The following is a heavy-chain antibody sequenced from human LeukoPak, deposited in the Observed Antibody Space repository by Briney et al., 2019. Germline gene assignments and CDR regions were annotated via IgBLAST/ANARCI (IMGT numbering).Heavy chain of an antibody. D-gene: IGHD4-17*01. J-gene: IGHJ4*02. CDR2: IYSGGST. CDR1: GFTVSSNY. V-gene: IGHV3-53*01. CDR3: ARAEDGDYYFDY. Sequence: RGSLRLSCAASGFTVSSNYMSWVRQAPGKGLEWVSVIYSGGSTYYADSVKGRFTISRDNSKNTLYLQMNSLRAEDTAVYYCARAEDGDYYFDYWGQGTLVTVSS.